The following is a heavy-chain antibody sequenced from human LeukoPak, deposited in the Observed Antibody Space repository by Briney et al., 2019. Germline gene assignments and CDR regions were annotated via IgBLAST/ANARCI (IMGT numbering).Heavy chain of an antibody. Sequence: GGSLRLSCAASGFTFSSYGMHWVRQAPGKGLEWVAVISYDGSNKYYADSVKGRFTISRDNSRNTLYLQMNSLRAEDTAVYYCARGGIFGVVGRTHNKHNFDYWGQGTLITVSS. CDR2: ISYDGSNK. CDR3: ARGGIFGVVGRTHNKHNFDY. V-gene: IGHV3-30*03. J-gene: IGHJ4*02. D-gene: IGHD3-3*01. CDR1: GFTFSSYG.